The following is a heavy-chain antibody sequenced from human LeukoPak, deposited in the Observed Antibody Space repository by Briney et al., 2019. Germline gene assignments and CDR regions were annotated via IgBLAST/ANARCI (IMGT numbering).Heavy chain of an antibody. CDR1: GYTFTSYY. V-gene: IGHV1-46*01. CDR2: INPSGGST. Sequence: ASVKVSCKASGYTFTSYYMHWVRQAPGQGLEWMGIINPSGGSTSYAQKFQGRVTMTRGTSTSTVYMELSSLRSEDTAVYYYARDLDTGGGVMDVWGKGTTVTVSS. CDR3: ARDLDTGGGVMDV. J-gene: IGHJ6*03. D-gene: IGHD1-14*01.